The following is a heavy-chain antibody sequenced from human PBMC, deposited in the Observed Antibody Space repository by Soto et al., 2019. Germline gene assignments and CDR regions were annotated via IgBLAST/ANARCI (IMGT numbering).Heavy chain of an antibody. J-gene: IGHJ4*02. V-gene: IGHV3-30*03. CDR3: LWFGELLMGSDY. CDR1: GFTFSSYG. CDR2: ISYDGSNK. Sequence: QVQVVESGGGVLPPGRSLRLSCAASGFTFSSYGMHWVRQAPGKGLEWVAAISYDGSNKYYADSVKGRFTISRDNSKNTLYLQVNSLRAEDTAVYYCLWFGELLMGSDYWGQGTLVTVSS. D-gene: IGHD3-10*01.